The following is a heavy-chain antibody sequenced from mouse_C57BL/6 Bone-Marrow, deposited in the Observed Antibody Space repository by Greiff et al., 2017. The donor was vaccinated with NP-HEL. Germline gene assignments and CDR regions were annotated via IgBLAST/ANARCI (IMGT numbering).Heavy chain of an antibody. J-gene: IGHJ3*01. Sequence: EVQLQQSGPSLVRPSQTLSLTCTVTGFSINSDCYWFWIRQFPGNKLEYIGFTFYSGFSYYNPSLESRTYITRDTSTNQSSLKLSSVTTEDTTTYYCAGDPYYYGNYRFAYWGRGTLVTVSA. CDR2: TFYSGFS. CDR1: GFSINSDCY. CDR3: AGDPYYYGNYRFAY. V-gene: IGHV3-3*01. D-gene: IGHD2-1*01.